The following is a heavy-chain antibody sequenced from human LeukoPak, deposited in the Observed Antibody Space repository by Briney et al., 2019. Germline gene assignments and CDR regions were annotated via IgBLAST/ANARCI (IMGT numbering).Heavy chain of an antibody. CDR3: ARDGEWEPAFDY. Sequence: GGFLRLSCAASGFTVSDYYMTWIRQAPGKGLDWVSYISSSGSTIYYADSVKGRFTISRDNAKNSLYLQMNSLRAEDTAVYYCARDGEWEPAFDYWGQGTLVTVSS. J-gene: IGHJ4*02. D-gene: IGHD1-26*01. CDR2: ISSSGSTI. V-gene: IGHV3-11*04. CDR1: GFTVSDYY.